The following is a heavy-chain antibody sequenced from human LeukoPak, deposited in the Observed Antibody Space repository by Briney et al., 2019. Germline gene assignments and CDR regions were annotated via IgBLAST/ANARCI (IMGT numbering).Heavy chain of an antibody. Sequence: SVKVSCKASGGTFSSYAISWVRQAPGQGLEWMGRIIPILGIANYAQKFQGRVTITADKSTNTAYMELSSLRSEDTAVYYCARLPQHEYSSSSGLHAFDIWGQGTMVNVSS. J-gene: IGHJ3*02. CDR3: ARLPQHEYSSSSGLHAFDI. CDR2: IIPILGIA. V-gene: IGHV1-69*04. CDR1: GGTFSSYA. D-gene: IGHD6-6*01.